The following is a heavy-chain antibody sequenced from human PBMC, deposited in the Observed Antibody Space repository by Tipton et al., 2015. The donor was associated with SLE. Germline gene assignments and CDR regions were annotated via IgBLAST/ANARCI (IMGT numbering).Heavy chain of an antibody. V-gene: IGHV4-61*02. J-gene: IGHJ5*02. CDR3: ARDGGSSWFDENWFDP. CDR1: GGSMNSGSNY. Sequence: TLSLTCTVSGGSMNSGSNYWNWIRQPAGKGLEWIGRIYISGSTDYSPSLESRVTMSIDTSKNQFSLKLTSVIAADTAVYYCARDGGSSWFDENWFDPWGQGTLVTVSS. CDR2: IYISGST. D-gene: IGHD6-13*01.